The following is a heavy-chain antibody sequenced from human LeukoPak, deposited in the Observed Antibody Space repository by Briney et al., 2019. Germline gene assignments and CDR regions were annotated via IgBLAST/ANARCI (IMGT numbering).Heavy chain of an antibody. CDR3: ARASRVYYDSSGYYPKDDAFDI. D-gene: IGHD3-22*01. CDR1: GYTLTELS. V-gene: IGHV1-24*01. J-gene: IGHJ3*02. Sequence: ASVKVSCKVSGYTLTELSMHWVRQAPGKGLEWMGGFDPEDGETIYAQKFQGRVTMTTDTSTSTAYMEVRSLRSDDTAVYYCARASRVYYDSSGYYPKDDAFDIWGQGTLVTVSS. CDR2: FDPEDGET.